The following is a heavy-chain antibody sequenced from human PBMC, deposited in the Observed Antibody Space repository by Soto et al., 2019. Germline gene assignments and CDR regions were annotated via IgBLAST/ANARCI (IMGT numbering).Heavy chain of an antibody. Sequence: QVQLVESGGGVVQPGRSLRLSCAASGFTFSSYGMHWVRQAPGKGLEWVAVIWYDGSNKHYADSVKGRFTISRDNSKNTLYLQMNSLRAEDTAVYYCARSPSITMVRGALPGFDYWGQGTLVTVSS. J-gene: IGHJ4*02. D-gene: IGHD3-10*01. CDR1: GFTFSSYG. CDR3: ARSPSITMVRGALPGFDY. V-gene: IGHV3-33*01. CDR2: IWYDGSNK.